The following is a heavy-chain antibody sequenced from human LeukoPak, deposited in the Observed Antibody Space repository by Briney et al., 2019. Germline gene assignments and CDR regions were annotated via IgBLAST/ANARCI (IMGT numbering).Heavy chain of an antibody. D-gene: IGHD2-15*01. CDR2: ISWNSGSI. J-gene: IGHJ4*02. V-gene: IGHV3-9*01. CDR1: GFTFDDYA. Sequence: SLTLSCAASGFTFDDYAMHWVRHAPGKGLEWVSGISWNSGSIGYADSVKGRFTISRDNAKNSLYLQMNSLRAEDTALYYCAKSRRDSFFDYWGQGTLVTVSS. CDR3: AKSRRDSFFDY.